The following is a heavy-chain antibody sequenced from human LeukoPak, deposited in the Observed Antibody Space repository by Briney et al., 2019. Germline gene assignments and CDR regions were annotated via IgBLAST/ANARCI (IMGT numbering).Heavy chain of an antibody. D-gene: IGHD3-22*01. Sequence: SETLSLTCSVSGGSISSRNYYWGWIRQPPGKKLEWIGSIYYSGGTYYNPSLKSRVTISVDASKNQFSLKLNSVTAADTAVYYCARDRDSSGYDRGYYFDYWGQGTLVTVSS. CDR3: ARDRDSSGYDRGYYFDY. V-gene: IGHV4-39*02. CDR2: IYYSGGT. CDR1: GGSISSRNYY. J-gene: IGHJ4*02.